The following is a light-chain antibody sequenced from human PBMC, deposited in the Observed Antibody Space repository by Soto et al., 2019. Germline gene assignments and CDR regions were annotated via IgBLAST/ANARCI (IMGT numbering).Light chain of an antibody. Sequence: QTVVTQPPSGAGAPRQRVTLSCTGNTSNLGAAYDVHWYQHLPGAAPKLDIFGNKNRPSGVPERFSGSKSGTSASLAITGLQAEDEADYYCQAYDYILTASVFGGGTKLTV. CDR3: QAYDYILTASV. CDR1: TSNLGAAYD. J-gene: IGLJ3*02. CDR2: GNK. V-gene: IGLV1-40*01.